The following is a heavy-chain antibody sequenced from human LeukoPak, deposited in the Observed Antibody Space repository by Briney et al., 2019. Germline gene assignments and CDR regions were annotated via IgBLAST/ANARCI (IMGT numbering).Heavy chain of an antibody. Sequence: SETLSLTCAVYGGSFSGYYWSWIRQPPGKGLEWIGEINHSGSTNYNPSLKSRVTISVDTSKNQFSLKLTSVTAADTAVYYCARAGLYCSSSSCTPDWFDPWGQGTLVTVSS. J-gene: IGHJ5*02. CDR2: INHSGST. D-gene: IGHD2-2*01. V-gene: IGHV4-34*01. CDR3: ARAGLYCSSSSCTPDWFDP. CDR1: GGSFSGYY.